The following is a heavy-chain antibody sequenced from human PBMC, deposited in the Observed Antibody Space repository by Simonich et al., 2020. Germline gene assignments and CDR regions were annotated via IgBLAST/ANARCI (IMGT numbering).Heavy chain of an antibody. V-gene: IGHV1-2*06. D-gene: IGHD7-27*01. CDR2: NNPNSGGT. J-gene: IGHJ4*02. CDR1: GYTFTGYY. CDR3: ASGWDWGFSHMSDY. Sequence: QVQLVQSGAEVKKPGASVKVSCKASGYTFTGYYMHWVRQAPGQGLEGMERNNPNSGGTNNEQKFQGRVNMTRDTSISTAYMELSRLRSDDTAVYYCASGWDWGFSHMSDYWGQGTLVTVSS.